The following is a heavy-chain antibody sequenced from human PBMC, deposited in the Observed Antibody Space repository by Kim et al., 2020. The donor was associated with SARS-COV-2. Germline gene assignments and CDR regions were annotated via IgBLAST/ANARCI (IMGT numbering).Heavy chain of an antibody. CDR3: AREYLESGGMDV. J-gene: IGHJ6*02. V-gene: IGHV3-7*01. CDR1: GFSFSSYW. Sequence: GGSLRLSCAASGFSFSSYWMSWVRQAPGKGLEWVANIKQHGSEKYYVDSVKGRFTISRDDAKNSLSLQMNSLRAEDTAVYYCAREYLESGGMDVWGQGTTVIVSS. CDR2: IKQHGSEK. D-gene: IGHD1-1*01.